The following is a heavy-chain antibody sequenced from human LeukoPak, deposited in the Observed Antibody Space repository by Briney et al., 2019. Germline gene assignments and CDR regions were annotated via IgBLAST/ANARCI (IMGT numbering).Heavy chain of an antibody. J-gene: IGHJ4*02. CDR3: ARGGGRRWLQPLDY. D-gene: IGHD5-24*01. CDR1: GGSFSGYY. CDR2: INHSGST. Sequence: SETLPLTCAVYGGSFSGYYWSWIRQPPGKGLEWIGEINHSGSTNYNPSLKSRVTISVDTSKNQFSLNLSSVTAADTAVYYCARGGGRRWLQPLDYWGQGTLVTVSS. V-gene: IGHV4-34*01.